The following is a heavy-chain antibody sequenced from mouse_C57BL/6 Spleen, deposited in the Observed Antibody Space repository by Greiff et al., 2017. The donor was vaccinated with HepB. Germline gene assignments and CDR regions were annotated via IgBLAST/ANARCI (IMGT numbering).Heavy chain of an antibody. V-gene: IGHV1-76*01. Sequence: VKLMESGAELVRPGASVKLSCKASGYTFTDYYINWVKQRPGQGLEWIARIYPGSGNTYYNEKFKGKATLTAEKSSSTAYMQLSSLTSEDSAVYFCARSDYDGFDYWGQGTTLTVSS. CDR2: IYPGSGNT. CDR3: ARSDYDGFDY. J-gene: IGHJ2*01. D-gene: IGHD2-4*01. CDR1: GYTFTDYY.